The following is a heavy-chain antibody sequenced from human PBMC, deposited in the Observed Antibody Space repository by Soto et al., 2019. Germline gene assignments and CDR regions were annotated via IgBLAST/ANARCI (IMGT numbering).Heavy chain of an antibody. Sequence: GGSLRLSCAASGFTFSSYSMNWVRQAPGKGLEWVSSISSNSNYIYNADSVKGRFTISRDNARNSLFLQMHSLRAEDTAVYYCVRNRGYDSPYYPFDPWGQGTLVTVSS. CDR2: ISSNSNYI. D-gene: IGHD3-10*01. CDR3: VRNRGYDSPYYPFDP. V-gene: IGHV3-21*01. J-gene: IGHJ5*02. CDR1: GFTFSSYS.